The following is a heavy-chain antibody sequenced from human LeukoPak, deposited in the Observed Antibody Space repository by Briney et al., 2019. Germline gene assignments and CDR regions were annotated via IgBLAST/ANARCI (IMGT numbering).Heavy chain of an antibody. CDR2: INPNSGGT. CDR1: GYTFTGFY. J-gene: IGHJ4*02. Sequence: GASVKVSCKASGYTFTGFYMHWVRQAPGQGLEWMGWINPNSGGTNYAQKFQGGVTMTRDTSISTAYMELSRLRSDDTAVYFCARDLRLLGELPPYWGQGTLVTVSS. CDR3: ARDLRLLGELPPY. D-gene: IGHD1-26*01. V-gene: IGHV1-2*02.